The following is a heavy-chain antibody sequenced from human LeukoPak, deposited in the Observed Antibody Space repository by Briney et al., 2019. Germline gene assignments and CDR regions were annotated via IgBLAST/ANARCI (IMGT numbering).Heavy chain of an antibody. CDR2: IGSVGHST. CDR1: GFRFSDAA. CDR3: AKDIELSI. V-gene: IGHV3-23*01. Sequence: GGSLRLSCAASGFRFSDAAMTRVRQAPGKGLEWVSLIGSVGHSTYYGDSVKGRFTISRDNSKNTLSLQMNSLRVEDTAIYYCAKDIELSILGLGTMVTVSS. D-gene: IGHD3-16*02. J-gene: IGHJ3*02.